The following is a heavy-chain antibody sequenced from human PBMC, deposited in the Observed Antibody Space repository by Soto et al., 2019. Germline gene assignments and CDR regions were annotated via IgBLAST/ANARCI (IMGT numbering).Heavy chain of an antibody. CDR2: IYYSGST. D-gene: IGHD3-10*01. J-gene: IGHJ6*02. CDR3: AKDLSTSSVGGEYGMDV. CDR1: GGSISSGGYY. V-gene: IGHV4-31*03. Sequence: QVQLQEAGPGLVKPSHTLSLTCTVSGGSISSGGYYWSWIRQHPGKGLEWIGYIYYSGSTYYNPSLKSRVTISVDTAQNQFSRKRSSVTAADTAVYYCAKDLSTSSVGGEYGMDVWGQGTTVTVS.